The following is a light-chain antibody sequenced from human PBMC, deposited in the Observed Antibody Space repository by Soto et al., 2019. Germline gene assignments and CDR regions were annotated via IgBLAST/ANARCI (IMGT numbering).Light chain of an antibody. CDR2: EVS. CDR1: ISDVGGYNF. Sequence: QSVLTQPPSASGSPGQSVTISCTGTISDVGGYNFVAWYQQHPGKAPKLMISEVSKRPSGVPDRFSGSKSGNTASLTVSGLQAEDEADYYCSSYAGSNIFVFGTGTRSPS. V-gene: IGLV2-8*01. CDR3: SSYAGSNIFV. J-gene: IGLJ1*01.